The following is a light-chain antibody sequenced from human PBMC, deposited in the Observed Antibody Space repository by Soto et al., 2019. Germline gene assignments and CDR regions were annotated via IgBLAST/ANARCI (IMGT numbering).Light chain of an antibody. CDR2: EVN. V-gene: IGLV2-8*01. CDR3: SSFAGSDNWL. J-gene: IGLJ3*02. Sequence: QSALTQPPSASGSPGQSVTISCTGTSSDVGGYKYVSWYQQHPGKAPKLVIYEVNLRPSGVPDRFSGSKSGNTASLTVSGLQAEDEADYYCSSFAGSDNWLFGGGTKLTVL. CDR1: SSDVGGYKY.